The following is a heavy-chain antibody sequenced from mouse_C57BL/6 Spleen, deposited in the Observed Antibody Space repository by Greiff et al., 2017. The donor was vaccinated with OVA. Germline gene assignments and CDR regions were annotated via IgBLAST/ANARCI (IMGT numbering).Heavy chain of an antibody. J-gene: IGHJ4*01. CDR1: GFTFSNYW. CDR2: IRLKSDNYAT. D-gene: IGHD2-10*01. V-gene: IGHV6-3*01. Sequence: EVHLVESGGGLVQPGGSMKLSCVASGFTFSNYWMNWVRQSPEKGLEWVAQIRLKSDNYATHYAESVQGRFTISRDDSKRSVYLQKNNLRAEDTGMFYCTGLQIYYTMDYWGQGTSVTGSS. CDR3: TGLQIYYTMDY.